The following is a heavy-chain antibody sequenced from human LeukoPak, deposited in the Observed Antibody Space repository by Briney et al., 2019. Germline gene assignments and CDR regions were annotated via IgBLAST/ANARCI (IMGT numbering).Heavy chain of an antibody. CDR3: ARKPSGDYGPLYDGASDI. D-gene: IGHD4-17*01. V-gene: IGHV1-2*06. CDR1: GYTFTSYY. Sequence: ASVKVSCKASGYTFTSYYMHWVRQAPGQGPEWMGRINPNSGGTNYAQKFQGRVTMTRDTSISTAYMELSRLRSDDTAVYYCARKPSGDYGPLYDGASDIWGQGTMVTVSS. J-gene: IGHJ3*02. CDR2: INPNSGGT.